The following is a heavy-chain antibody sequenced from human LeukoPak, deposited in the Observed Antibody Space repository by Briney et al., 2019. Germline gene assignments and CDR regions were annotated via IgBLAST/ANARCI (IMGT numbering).Heavy chain of an antibody. J-gene: IGHJ4*02. Sequence: SETLSPTCTVSGGSISSSSYYWGWIRQPPGKGLEWIGSIYYSGSTYYNPSLKSRVTISVDTSKNQFSLKLSSVTAADTAVYYCARHSGYYHYFDYWGQGTLVTVSS. D-gene: IGHD3-22*01. CDR1: GGSISSSSYY. CDR3: ARHSGYYHYFDY. V-gene: IGHV4-39*01. CDR2: IYYSGST.